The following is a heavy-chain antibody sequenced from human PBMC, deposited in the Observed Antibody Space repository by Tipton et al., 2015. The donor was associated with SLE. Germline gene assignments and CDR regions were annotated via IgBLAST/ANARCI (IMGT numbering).Heavy chain of an antibody. J-gene: IGHJ4*02. CDR1: GFTFDDYG. CDR2: INWNGGST. CDR3: ARDGAAYYDFWSGLGY. D-gene: IGHD3-3*01. V-gene: IGHV3-20*04. Sequence: SLRLSCAASGFTFDDYGMSWVRQAPGKGLEWVSGINWNGGSTGYADSVKGRFTISRDNAKNSLYLQMNSLRAEDTALYYCARDGAAYYDFWSGLGYWGQGTLVTVSS.